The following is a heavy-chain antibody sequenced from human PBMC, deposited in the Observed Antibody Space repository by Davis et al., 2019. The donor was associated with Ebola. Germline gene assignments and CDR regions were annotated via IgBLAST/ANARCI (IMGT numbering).Heavy chain of an antibody. Sequence: GESLKISCAASGFTFSSYGMHWVRQAPGKGLEWVANIKQDGSEKYYVDSVKGRFTISRDNAKNSLYLQMNSLRAEDTAVYYCASYGNYGPWYYGMDVWGQGTTVTVSS. CDR2: IKQDGSEK. CDR1: GFTFSSYG. D-gene: IGHD3-10*01. V-gene: IGHV3-7*01. CDR3: ASYGNYGPWYYGMDV. J-gene: IGHJ6*02.